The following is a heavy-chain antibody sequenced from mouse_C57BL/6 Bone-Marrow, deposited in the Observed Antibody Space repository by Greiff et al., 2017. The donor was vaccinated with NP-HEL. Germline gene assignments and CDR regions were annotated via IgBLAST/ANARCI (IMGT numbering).Heavy chain of an antibody. CDR2: IYPGSGNT. V-gene: IGHV1-76*01. J-gene: IGHJ2*01. Sequence: QVQLQQSGAELVRPGASVKLSCKASGYTFTDYYINWVKQRPGQGLEWIARIYPGSGNTYYNEKIKGKATLTAEKSSSTAYMQLSSLTSEDSAVYFCARWGYWGQGTTLTVSS. CDR3: ARWGY. CDR1: GYTFTDYY.